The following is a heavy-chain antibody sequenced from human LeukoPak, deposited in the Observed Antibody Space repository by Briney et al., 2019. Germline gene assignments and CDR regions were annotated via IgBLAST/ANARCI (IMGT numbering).Heavy chain of an antibody. CDR2: FDPEDGET. Sequence: AXVKVSXKVSGYTLTELSMHWVRQAPGKGLEWMGGFDPEDGETIYAQKFQGRVTMTEDTSTATAYMELSSLRSEDTAVYYCATDLGFGELSVSDYWGQGTLVTVSS. D-gene: IGHD3-10*01. CDR3: ATDLGFGELSVSDY. V-gene: IGHV1-24*01. J-gene: IGHJ4*02. CDR1: GYTLTELS.